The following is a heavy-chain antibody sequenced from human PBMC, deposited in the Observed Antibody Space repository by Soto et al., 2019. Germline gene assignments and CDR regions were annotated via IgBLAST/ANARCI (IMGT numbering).Heavy chain of an antibody. CDR2: IYYSGSV. V-gene: IGHV4-30-4*01. J-gene: IGHJ5*02. CDR3: TSVIAICGVVPMAGWFDP. Sequence: SETLSLTCTVSGGSISSGDYYWSWIRQPPGKGLEWIGYIYYSGSVYYNPSLKSRVTISVDTSKDQFSLMLSSVTAADTAVYYCTSVIAICGVVPMAGWFDPWGEGTLVTVSS. CDR1: GGSISSGDYY. D-gene: IGHD3-3*02.